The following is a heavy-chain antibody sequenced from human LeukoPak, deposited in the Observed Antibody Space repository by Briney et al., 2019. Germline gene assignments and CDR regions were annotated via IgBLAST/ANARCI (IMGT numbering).Heavy chain of an antibody. V-gene: IGHV1-69*01. D-gene: IGHD5-12*01. CDR1: GGTFSSYA. CDR3: ARAARIVATTRYYYYYYMDV. Sequence: GSSVKVSCKASGGTFSSYAISWVRQAPGQGLEWMGGIIPIFGTANYAQKFQGRVTITADESTSTAYMELSSLRSEDTAVYYCARAARIVATTRYYYYYYMDVWGKGTTVTVSS. J-gene: IGHJ6*03. CDR2: IIPIFGTA.